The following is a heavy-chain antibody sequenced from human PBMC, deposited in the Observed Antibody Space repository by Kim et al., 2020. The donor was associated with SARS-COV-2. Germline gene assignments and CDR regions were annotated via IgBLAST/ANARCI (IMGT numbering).Heavy chain of an antibody. CDR1: GGSFSGYY. V-gene: IGHV4-34*01. CDR2: INHSGST. CDR3: ARGLWGY. J-gene: IGHJ4*02. D-gene: IGHD3-16*01. Sequence: SETLSLTCAVYGGSFSGYYWSWIRQPPGKGLEWIWEINHSGSTNYNPSLKSRVTISVDTSKNQFSLKLSSVTAADTAVYYCARGLWGYWGQGTLVTGSS.